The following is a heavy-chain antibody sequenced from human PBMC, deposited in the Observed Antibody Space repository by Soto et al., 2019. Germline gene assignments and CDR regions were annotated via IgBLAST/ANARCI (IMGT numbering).Heavy chain of an antibody. CDR3: ARHISSFRYYYYAMDV. CDR2: IYPGDSDT. J-gene: IGHJ6*02. CDR1: GYTFTDYW. V-gene: IGHV5-51*01. D-gene: IGHD2-2*01. Sequence: GESLKISCKGSGYTFTDYWIGSVRQLPGKGLEWMGIIYPGDSDTRYSPSFQGHVTITVDKSTSTAYLQWNTLKASDTAMYYCARHISSFRYYYYAMDVWGQGTTVAVSS.